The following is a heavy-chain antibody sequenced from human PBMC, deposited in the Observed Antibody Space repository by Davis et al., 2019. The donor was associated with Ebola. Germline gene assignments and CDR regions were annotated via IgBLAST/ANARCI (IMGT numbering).Heavy chain of an antibody. D-gene: IGHD5-12*01. Sequence: PSETLSLTCTVSGGSISSHYWRWIRQPPGKGLEWIGYIYYSGSTNYNPSLKSRVTISVDTSKNQFSLKLSSVTAADTAVYYCARVATIYYYYYGMDVWGQGTTVTVSS. J-gene: IGHJ6*02. V-gene: IGHV4-59*11. CDR3: ARVATIYYYYYGMDV. CDR1: GGSISSHY. CDR2: IYYSGST.